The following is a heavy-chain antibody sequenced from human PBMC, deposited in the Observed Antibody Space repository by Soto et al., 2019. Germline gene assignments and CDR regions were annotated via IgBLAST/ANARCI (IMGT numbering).Heavy chain of an antibody. CDR2: ISSGSSTM. CDR3: ARSEGCSSTSCYPQEIDY. CDR1: GFTFSSYS. V-gene: IGHV3-48*01. D-gene: IGHD2-2*01. J-gene: IGHJ4*02. Sequence: GGSLRLSCAASGFTFSSYSMNWVRQAPGKGLEWVSYISSGSSTMHYADSVKGRFTISRDKAKNSLFLQMNSLRAEDTAVYYCARSEGCSSTSCYPQEIDYWGQGNLVTVSS.